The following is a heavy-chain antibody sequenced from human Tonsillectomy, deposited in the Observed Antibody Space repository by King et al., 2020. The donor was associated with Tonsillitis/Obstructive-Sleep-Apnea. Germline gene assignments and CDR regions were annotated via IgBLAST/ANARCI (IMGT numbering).Heavy chain of an antibody. V-gene: IGHV3-7*03. CDR2: IKQDGSEK. Sequence: VQLVESGGDLVQPGGSLRISCIASGFTFSNYWMSWVRQAPGKGLEWVANIKQDGSEKSYVDSVKGRFTISRDNAKYSLFLQMNSLRAEDTAVYYCASVPLRDDAFDIWGQGTMVTVSS. CDR3: ASVPLRDDAFDI. D-gene: IGHD3-16*01. CDR1: GFTFSNYW. J-gene: IGHJ3*02.